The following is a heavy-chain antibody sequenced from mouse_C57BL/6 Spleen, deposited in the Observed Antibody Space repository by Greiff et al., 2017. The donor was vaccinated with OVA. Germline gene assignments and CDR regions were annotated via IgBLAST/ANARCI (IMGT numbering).Heavy chain of an antibody. D-gene: IGHD1-1*01. V-gene: IGHV1-26*01. CDR2: INPNNGGT. CDR1: GYTFTDYY. CDR3: ASGYYGFDY. J-gene: IGHJ2*01. Sequence: EVQLQQSGPELVKPGASVKISCKASGYTFTDYYMNWVKQSHGKSLEWIGDINPNNGGTSYNQKFKGKATLTVDKSSSTAYMELRSLTSEDSAVYYCASGYYGFDYWGQGTTLTVSS.